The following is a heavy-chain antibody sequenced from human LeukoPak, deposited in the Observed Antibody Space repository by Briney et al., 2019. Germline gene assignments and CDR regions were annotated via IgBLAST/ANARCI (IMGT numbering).Heavy chain of an antibody. J-gene: IGHJ6*03. Sequence: GASVKVSCKASGYTFTSYGISWVRQAPGQGLEWMGWISAYNGNTNYAQKLQGRVTMTTDTSTSTAYMELRSLRSDDTAVYYCARGALRYFDWLKKDYYYMDVWGKGTTVTISS. V-gene: IGHV1-18*01. CDR2: ISAYNGNT. CDR1: GYTFTSYG. D-gene: IGHD3-9*01. CDR3: ARGALRYFDWLKKDYYYMDV.